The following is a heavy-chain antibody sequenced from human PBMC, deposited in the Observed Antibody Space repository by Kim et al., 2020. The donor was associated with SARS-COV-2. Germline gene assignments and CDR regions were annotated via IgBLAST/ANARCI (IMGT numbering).Heavy chain of an antibody. Sequence: GGSLRLSCAASGFTFSSYAMHWVRQAPGKGLEWVAVISYDGSNKYYADSVKGRFTISRDNSKNTLYLQMNSLRAEDTAVYYCARGRWGAARAYFDYWGQGTLVTVSS. CDR2: ISYDGSNK. CDR1: GFTFSSYA. D-gene: IGHD6-6*01. J-gene: IGHJ4*02. V-gene: IGHV3-30*04. CDR3: ARGRWGAARAYFDY.